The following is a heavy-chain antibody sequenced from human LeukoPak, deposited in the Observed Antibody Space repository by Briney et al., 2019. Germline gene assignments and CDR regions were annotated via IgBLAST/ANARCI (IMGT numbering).Heavy chain of an antibody. Sequence: GGSLRLSCAASGFTFSRYWMTWVRQAPGKGLEWVANIKQDGSKKNYVDSVKGRFTISRDNAKNSLYLQMNSLRAEDTAVYYCATPLDYYDSSGYHQGGDWGQGTLVTVSS. CDR3: ATPLDYYDSSGYHQGGD. V-gene: IGHV3-7*03. CDR1: GFTFSRYW. CDR2: IKQDGSKK. D-gene: IGHD3-22*01. J-gene: IGHJ4*02.